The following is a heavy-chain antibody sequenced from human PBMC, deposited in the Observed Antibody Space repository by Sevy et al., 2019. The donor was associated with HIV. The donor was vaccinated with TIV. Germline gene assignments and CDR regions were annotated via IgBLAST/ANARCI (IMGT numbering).Heavy chain of an antibody. CDR2: ISGSGGST. CDR1: GFIFGTYA. CDR3: AKGDRTFYGMDV. V-gene: IGHV3-23*01. Sequence: GGSLRLSCAASGFIFGTYAMSWVRQAPGKGLEWVSAISGSGGSTYYADSLKGRFTISRDNSKKKLYLQMNSLRAEDTAVYYCAKGDRTFYGMDVWGRGTTVTVSS. J-gene: IGHJ6*02.